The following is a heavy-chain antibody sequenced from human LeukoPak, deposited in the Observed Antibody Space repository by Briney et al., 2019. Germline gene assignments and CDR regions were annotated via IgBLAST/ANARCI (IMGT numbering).Heavy chain of an antibody. CDR3: ARTGGGVLIPGY. V-gene: IGHV4-59*01. Sequence: PSETLSLTCTVSGGSISSYYWSWIRQPPGKGLEWIGYIYYSGSTNYNPSLKSRVTLSVDTSRTQFSLKLSSVTAADTAVYYCARTGGGVLIPGYWGQGTLVTVSS. CDR2: IYYSGST. J-gene: IGHJ4*02. CDR1: GGSISSYY. D-gene: IGHD3-3*01.